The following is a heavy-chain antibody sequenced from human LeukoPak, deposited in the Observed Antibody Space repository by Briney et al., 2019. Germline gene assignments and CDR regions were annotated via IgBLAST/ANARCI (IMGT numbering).Heavy chain of an antibody. CDR2: ISSSGSTI. CDR1: GFTFSSYE. V-gene: IGHV3-48*03. Sequence: GGSLRLSCAASGFTFSSYEMNWVRQAPGKGLEWVSYISSSGSTISYADSVKGRFTISRDNAKNSLYLQMNSLRAEDTAVYYCARLGGYYYDSSGYYSGWGQGTLVTVSS. J-gene: IGHJ4*02. D-gene: IGHD3-22*01. CDR3: ARLGGYYYDSSGYYSG.